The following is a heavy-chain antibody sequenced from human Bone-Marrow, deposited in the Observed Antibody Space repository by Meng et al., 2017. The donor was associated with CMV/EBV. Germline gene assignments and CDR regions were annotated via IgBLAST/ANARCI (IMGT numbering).Heavy chain of an antibody. J-gene: IGHJ6*02. CDR3: ARDTVVVPAANSGYYYYYGMDV. CDR1: GFTVSSNY. CDR2: ISSSSSYI. D-gene: IGHD2-2*01. V-gene: IGHV3-21*01. Sequence: GESLKISCAASGFTVSSNYMNWVRQAPGKGLEWVSSISSSSSYIYYADSVKGRFTISRDNAKNSLYLQMNSLRAEDTAVYYCARDTVVVPAANSGYYYYYGMDVWGQGTTVTVSS.